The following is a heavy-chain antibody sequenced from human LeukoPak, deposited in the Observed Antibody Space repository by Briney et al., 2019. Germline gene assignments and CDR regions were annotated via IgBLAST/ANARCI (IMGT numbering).Heavy chain of an antibody. Sequence: SETLSLTCTVSGGSISSYYWSWIRQPAGKGLEWIGRIYTSGSTNYSPSLKSRVTMSVDTSKNQFSLRLSSVTAADTAVYYCASEEQDYDYVWGPNWFDPWGQGTLVTVSS. CDR2: IYTSGST. J-gene: IGHJ5*02. CDR3: ASEEQDYDYVWGPNWFDP. CDR1: GGSISSYY. D-gene: IGHD3-16*01. V-gene: IGHV4-4*07.